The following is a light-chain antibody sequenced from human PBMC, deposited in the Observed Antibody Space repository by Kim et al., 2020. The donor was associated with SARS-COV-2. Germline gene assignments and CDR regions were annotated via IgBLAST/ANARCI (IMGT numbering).Light chain of an antibody. CDR2: DTS. CDR1: QTVRTS. Sequence: TLSLSPGERATLSCRASQTVRTSFAWYQQKPGQAPRLPIYDTSNRATGIPAKFSGSGSGTDFTLTISSLEPADSAVYYCQQRANWLFGQGTTLEI. J-gene: IGKJ2*01. CDR3: QQRANWL. V-gene: IGKV3-11*01.